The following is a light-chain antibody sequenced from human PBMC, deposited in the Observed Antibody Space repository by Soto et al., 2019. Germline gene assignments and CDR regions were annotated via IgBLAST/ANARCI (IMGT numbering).Light chain of an antibody. V-gene: IGLV2-14*03. CDR3: CSYTTSNTRQIV. CDR1: SSDVGGYNY. Sequence: QSALNQAVYGSGVPGQASTIIYTETSSDVGGYNYVSWYQQHPGKAPKFMIYDVSSRPSGVSNRFSGSKSGNTASLTISGLQAEDEADYYCCSYTTSNTRQIVFGTGTKVTVL. CDR2: DVS. J-gene: IGLJ1*01.